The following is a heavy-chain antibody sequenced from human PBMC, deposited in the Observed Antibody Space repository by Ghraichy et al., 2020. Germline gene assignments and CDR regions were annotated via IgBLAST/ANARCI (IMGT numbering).Heavy chain of an antibody. CDR3: ARDRNFVVVVARYDY. V-gene: IGHV4-34*01. J-gene: IGHJ4*02. Sequence: SQTLSLTCAVYGGSFSGYYWSWIRQPPGKGLEWIGEINHSGSTNYNPSLKSRVTISVDTSKNQFSLKLSSVTAADTAVYYCARDRNFVVVVARYDYWGQGTLVTVSS. D-gene: IGHD2-15*01. CDR2: INHSGST. CDR1: GGSFSGYY.